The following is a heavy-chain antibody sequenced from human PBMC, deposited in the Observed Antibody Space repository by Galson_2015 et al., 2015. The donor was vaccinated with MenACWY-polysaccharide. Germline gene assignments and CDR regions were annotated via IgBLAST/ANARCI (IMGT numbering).Heavy chain of an antibody. J-gene: IGHJ5*02. CDR3: ARERATQFPGTGWFGP. V-gene: IGHV1-3*04. CDR1: GYTFTTSA. CDR2: INTGNDDT. Sequence: SVKVSCKASGYTFTTSAIHWVRQAPGQRLEWMGWINTGNDDTKYSQNFQGRVSNTTDTSTSTVYMEQSSLRFEDTAVYYCARERATQFPGTGWFGPWDQGTQVSVSS. D-gene: IGHD1-1*01.